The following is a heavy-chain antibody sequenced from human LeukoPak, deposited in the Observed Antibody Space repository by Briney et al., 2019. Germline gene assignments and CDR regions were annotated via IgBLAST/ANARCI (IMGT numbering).Heavy chain of an antibody. CDR1: GFTFSNYA. J-gene: IGHJ4*02. V-gene: IGHV3-64*01. Sequence: PGGSLRLSCAASGFTFSNYAMHWVRQAPGKGLEYVSAISSNGGSTYYANSVKGRFTISRDNSKNTLYLQMGSLRAEDMAVYYCARDGDYGDYGDYWGQGTLVTVSS. CDR3: ARDGDYGDYGDY. D-gene: IGHD4-17*01. CDR2: ISSNGGST.